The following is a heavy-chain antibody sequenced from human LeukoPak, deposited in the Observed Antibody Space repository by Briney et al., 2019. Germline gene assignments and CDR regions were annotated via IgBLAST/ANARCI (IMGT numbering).Heavy chain of an antibody. Sequence: GGSLRLSCSASGFTFITYAMHWVRQAPGKGLKYVSGISSGGGSTYYADSVKGRFTISRDNSKNTLYLQMSSLRVEDTAVYYCVKVDNYGGGAFDIWGQGTMVTVSP. CDR1: GFTFITYA. J-gene: IGHJ3*02. CDR3: VKVDNYGGGAFDI. D-gene: IGHD2-2*03. CDR2: ISSGGGST. V-gene: IGHV3-64D*06.